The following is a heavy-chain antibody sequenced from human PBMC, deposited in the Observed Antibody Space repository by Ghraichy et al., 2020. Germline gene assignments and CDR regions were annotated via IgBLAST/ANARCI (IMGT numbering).Heavy chain of an antibody. J-gene: IGHJ4*02. V-gene: IGHV3-15*01. D-gene: IGHD5-24*01. CDR2: IKSKTDGGTT. CDR1: GFTFSNAW. Sequence: GESLNISCVASGFTFSNAWMSWVRQAPGKGLDWIGRIKSKTDGGTTDYAAPVKGRFTISRDDSGNTLFLQMNSLKSEDTAVYYCTTGGRDDYPRGTAYWGQGILVTVSS. CDR3: TTGGRDDYPRGTAY.